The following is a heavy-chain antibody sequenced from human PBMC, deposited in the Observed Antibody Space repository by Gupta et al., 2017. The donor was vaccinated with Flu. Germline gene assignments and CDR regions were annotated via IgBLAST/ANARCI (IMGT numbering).Heavy chain of an antibody. CDR3: VRHFSDRDAFDI. D-gene: IGHD2/OR15-2a*01. CDR1: ALPFHIYY. CDR2: ISSSSSYI. Sequence: EVQLVESGGGLVKPGGSPRPSCAASALPFHIYYMTWIRQAPGKGLEWVSSISSSSSYIYYADSVKGRFTISRDNAENSLFLQMNSLRAEDTAVYYCVRHFSDRDAFDIWGQGTMVTV. V-gene: IGHV3-21*01. J-gene: IGHJ3*02.